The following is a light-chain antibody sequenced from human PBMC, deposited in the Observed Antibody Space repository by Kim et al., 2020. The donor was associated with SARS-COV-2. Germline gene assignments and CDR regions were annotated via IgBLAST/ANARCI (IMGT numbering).Light chain of an antibody. Sequence: QSALTQPASVSGSPGQSITISCTGTSSDVGGYNYVSWYHKYPGKAPKLMIYDVFKRPSGISNRFSGSKSGNTASLTISGLQAEDEADYYCTSYRSTGYVFGTGTKVTVL. J-gene: IGLJ1*01. CDR2: DVF. V-gene: IGLV2-14*03. CDR1: SSDVGGYNY. CDR3: TSYRSTGYV.